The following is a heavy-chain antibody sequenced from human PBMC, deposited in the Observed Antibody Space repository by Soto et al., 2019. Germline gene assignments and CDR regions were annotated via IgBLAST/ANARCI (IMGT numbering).Heavy chain of an antibody. Sequence: SQTLSLTCAISGDSVSSNSAAWNWIRQSPSRGLEWLGRTYYRSKWYNDYAVSVKSRITINPDTSKNQFSLQLNSVTPEDTAVYYCARDSTSIAAAGKKFDYWGQGTLVTVSS. CDR1: GDSVSSNSAA. J-gene: IGHJ4*02. D-gene: IGHD6-13*01. CDR2: TYYRSKWYN. CDR3: ARDSTSIAAAGKKFDY. V-gene: IGHV6-1*01.